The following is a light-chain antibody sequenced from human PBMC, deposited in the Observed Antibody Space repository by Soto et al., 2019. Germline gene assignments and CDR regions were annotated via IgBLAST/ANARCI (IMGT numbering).Light chain of an antibody. J-gene: IGLJ1*01. CDR1: SSNIGAGYD. CDR3: QSYDSRLSAYV. Sequence: SVLTQPPSVSGAPGQRVTISCTGSSSNIGAGYDVHWYLQVPGTAPKLLVYTHNNRPSGVPDRFSGSTSGTSASLATTGLQSEDEADYYCQSYDSRLSAYVFGTGTKVTVL. CDR2: THN. V-gene: IGLV1-40*01.